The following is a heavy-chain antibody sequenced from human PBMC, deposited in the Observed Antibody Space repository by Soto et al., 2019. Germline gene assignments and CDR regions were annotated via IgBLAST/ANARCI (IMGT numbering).Heavy chain of an antibody. V-gene: IGHV4-59*01. CDR2: IYYSGST. J-gene: IGHJ6*02. Sequence: PSETLSLTCTVSGGSISSYYWSWIRQPPGKGLEWIGYIYYSGSTNYNPSLKSRVTISVDTSKNQFSLKLSSVTAADTAVYYCARVAGLGGSGYFSRGVGPYYYYGMDVWGQGTTVTVSS. D-gene: IGHD3-3*01. CDR1: GGSISSYY. CDR3: ARVAGLGGSGYFSRGVGPYYYYGMDV.